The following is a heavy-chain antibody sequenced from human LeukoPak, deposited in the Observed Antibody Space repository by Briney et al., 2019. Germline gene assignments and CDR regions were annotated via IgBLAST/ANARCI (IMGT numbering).Heavy chain of an antibody. Sequence: SETLSLTCAVYGGSFSGYHWSWIRQPPGKGLEWIGEINHRGSTNYNPSLKSRVTISVDTSKNQFSLKLSSVTAADTAVYYCAKGRYSGYCSGGNCYADYFDSWGQGALVTVSS. CDR2: INHRGST. D-gene: IGHD2-15*01. J-gene: IGHJ4*02. V-gene: IGHV4-34*01. CDR1: GGSFSGYH. CDR3: AKGRYSGYCSGGNCYADYFDS.